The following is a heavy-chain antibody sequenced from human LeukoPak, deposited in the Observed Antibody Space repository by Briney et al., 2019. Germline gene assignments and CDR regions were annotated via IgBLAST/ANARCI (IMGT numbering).Heavy chain of an antibody. CDR2: INPNSGGT. V-gene: IGHV1-2*02. Sequence: ASVKVSCKASGYTFTGYYMHWVRQAPGQGLEWMGWINPNSGGTNYAQKFQGRVTMTRDTSISTAYMELSRLRSDDTAVHYCARSGEYSGYFQHWGQGTLVTVSS. D-gene: IGHD2/OR15-2a*01. CDR1: GYTFTGYY. CDR3: ARSGEYSGYFQH. J-gene: IGHJ1*01.